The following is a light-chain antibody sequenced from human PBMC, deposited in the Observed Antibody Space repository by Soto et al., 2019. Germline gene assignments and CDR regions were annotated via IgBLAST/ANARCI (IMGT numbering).Light chain of an antibody. Sequence: QSALTQPASVSGSPGQSITIFCTGTGSDAGGYNYVSWYQQHPGKAPKLMIYEVSNRPSGVSNRFSGSKSGNTASLTISGLQAEDEAAYYCSSYTSSTSLGVLFGGGTKLTVL. CDR1: GSDAGGYNY. CDR3: SSYTSSTSLGVL. CDR2: EVS. V-gene: IGLV2-14*01. J-gene: IGLJ2*01.